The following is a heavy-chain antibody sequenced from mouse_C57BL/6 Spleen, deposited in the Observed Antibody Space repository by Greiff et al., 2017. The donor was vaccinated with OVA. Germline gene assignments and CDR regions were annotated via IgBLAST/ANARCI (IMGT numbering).Heavy chain of an antibody. CDR2: INPGSGGT. CDR3: ARGSGDYFDY. J-gene: IGHJ2*01. Sequence: QVQLQQSGAELVRPGTSVKVSCKASGYAFTNYLIEWVKQRPGQGLEWIGVINPGSGGTNYNEKFKGTATLTADKSSSTAYMQLSSLTSEDSAVYFCARGSGDYFDYWGQGTTLTVSS. CDR1: GYAFTNYL. V-gene: IGHV1-54*01.